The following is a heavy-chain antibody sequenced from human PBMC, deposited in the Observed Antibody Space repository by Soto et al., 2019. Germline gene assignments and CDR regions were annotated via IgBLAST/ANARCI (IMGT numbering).Heavy chain of an antibody. Sequence: APLRFCCTYSRYAVTGYGIRWVRKDPRNGLEWMGWINPNSGGTNYAQKFQGWVTMTRDTSISTAYMELSRLRSDDTAVYFCASVGQQRVRDDDACDIWCEG. J-gene: IGHJ3*02. CDR1: RYAVTGYG. CDR2: INPNSGGT. CDR3: ASVGQQRVRDDDACDI. D-gene: IGHD6-13*01. V-gene: IGHV1-2*04.